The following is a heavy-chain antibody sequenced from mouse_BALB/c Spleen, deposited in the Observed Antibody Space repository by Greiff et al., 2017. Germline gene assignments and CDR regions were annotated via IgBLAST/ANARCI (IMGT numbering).Heavy chain of an antibody. CDR1: GYTFTDYA. Sequence: VQLVESGAELVRPGVSVKISCKGSGYTFTDYAMHWVKQSHAKSLEWIGVISTYYGDASYNQKFKGKATMTVDKSSSTAYMELARLTSEDSAIYYCARHGSSYYFDYWGQGTTLTVSS. J-gene: IGHJ2*01. V-gene: IGHV1S137*01. CDR3: ARHGSSYYFDY. CDR2: ISTYYGDA. D-gene: IGHD1-1*01.